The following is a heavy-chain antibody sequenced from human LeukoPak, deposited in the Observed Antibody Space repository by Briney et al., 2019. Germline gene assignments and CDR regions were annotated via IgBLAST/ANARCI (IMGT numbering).Heavy chain of an antibody. V-gene: IGHV4-59*01. CDR2: IYYSGST. D-gene: IGHD3-16*01. CDR1: GGSISSYY. J-gene: IGHJ4*02. CDR3: ARGLYVYYFDY. Sequence: SETLSLTCTVSGGSISSYYWSWIRQPPGKGLEWIGYIYYSGSTNYNPSLKSRVTISVDTSKNQFPLKLSFVTAADTAVYYCARGLYVYYFDYWGQGTLVTVSS.